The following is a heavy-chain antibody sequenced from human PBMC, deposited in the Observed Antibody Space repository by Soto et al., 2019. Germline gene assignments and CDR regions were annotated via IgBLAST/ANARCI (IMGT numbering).Heavy chain of an antibody. CDR2: ISGIGGST. CDR1: GFTFTDYA. Sequence: GGSVRLSCAASGFTFTDYALSWVRQAPGKGLEWVATISGIGGSTYLADSVKGRLSISRDNSKNTVSLLMNSLRAEDTAVYFCARGSSGYISSWYYFDYWGRGTLVTVSS. CDR3: ARGSSGYISSWYYFDY. V-gene: IGHV3-23*01. J-gene: IGHJ4*02. D-gene: IGHD6-13*01.